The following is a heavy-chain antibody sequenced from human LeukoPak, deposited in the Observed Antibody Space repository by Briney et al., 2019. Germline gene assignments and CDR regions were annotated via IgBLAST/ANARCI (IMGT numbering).Heavy chain of an antibody. CDR3: ARERYYYGSGSHFNWFDP. CDR2: IYYSGST. V-gene: IGHV4-39*07. Sequence: PSETLSLTCSVSGDSISSSSSYWGWIRQPPGKGLEWIGSIYYSGSTNYNPSLKSRVTISVDTSKNQFSLKLSSVTAADTAVYYCARERYYYGSGSHFNWFDPWGQGTLVTVSS. J-gene: IGHJ5*02. CDR1: GDSISSSSSY. D-gene: IGHD3-10*01.